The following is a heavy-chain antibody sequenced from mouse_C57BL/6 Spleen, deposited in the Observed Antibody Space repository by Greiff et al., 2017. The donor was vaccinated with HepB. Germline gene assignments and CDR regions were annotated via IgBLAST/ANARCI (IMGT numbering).Heavy chain of an antibody. D-gene: IGHD1-1*01. CDR3: ARGSSFFDY. V-gene: IGHV5-17*01. J-gene: IGHJ2*01. CDR1: GFTFSDYG. CDR2: ISSGSSTI. Sequence: EVQLVESGGGLVKPGGSLKLSCAASGFTFSDYGMHWVRQAPEKGLECVAYISSGSSTIYYADTVKGRFPIARDNAKNTLFLQMTSLRSEDTAMYYCARGSSFFDYWGQGTTLTVSS.